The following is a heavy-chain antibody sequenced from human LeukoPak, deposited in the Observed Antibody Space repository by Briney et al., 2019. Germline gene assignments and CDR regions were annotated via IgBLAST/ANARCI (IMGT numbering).Heavy chain of an antibody. CDR2: IYYSGST. J-gene: IGHJ4*02. CDR3: ARTSYGDYDFDY. CDR1: GGSISRGGYY. Sequence: PSETLSLTCTVSGGSISRGGYYWSWIRQHPGKGLEGIGYIYYSGSTYYNPSLKSRVTISVDTSKNQFSLKLSSVTAADTAVYYCARTSYGDYDFDYWGQGTLVTVSS. D-gene: IGHD4-17*01. V-gene: IGHV4-31*03.